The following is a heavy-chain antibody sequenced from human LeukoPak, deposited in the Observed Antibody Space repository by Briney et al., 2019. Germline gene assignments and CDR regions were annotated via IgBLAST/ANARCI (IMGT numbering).Heavy chain of an antibody. V-gene: IGHV3-9*01. CDR2: ISWSSGSI. D-gene: IGHD1-26*01. CDR3: AKASGSYYGLDY. Sequence: GGSVRLSCAASGFTCDDYARVWLRQAPGKGLVWFSGISWSSGSIAYAASVKGRFPISTDNAKTSLYLQMNSLRAEDTALYYCAKASGSYYGLDYWGQGTLVTVSS. J-gene: IGHJ4*02. CDR1: GFTCDDYA.